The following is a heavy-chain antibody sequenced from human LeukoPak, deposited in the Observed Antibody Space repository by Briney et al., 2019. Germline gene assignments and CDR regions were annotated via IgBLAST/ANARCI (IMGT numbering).Heavy chain of an antibody. Sequence: TGGSLRLSCAASGFTFTNAWMSWVRQAPGKGLEWVGRIKSKTDGGTTDYAAPVKGKFTISGDDSKNMLYLQMNSLKTEDTAVYYCTTPYYYGSGTITPIYYFAYWGQGTLVTVSS. CDR1: GFTFTNAW. CDR2: IKSKTDGGTT. V-gene: IGHV3-15*01. D-gene: IGHD3-10*01. CDR3: TTPYYYGSGTITPIYYFAY. J-gene: IGHJ4*02.